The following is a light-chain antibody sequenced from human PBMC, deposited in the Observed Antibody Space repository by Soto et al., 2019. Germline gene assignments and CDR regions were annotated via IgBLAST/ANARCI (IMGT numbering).Light chain of an antibody. CDR3: CSYTTTSTFV. CDR1: SSDVGGYNY. CDR2: EVF. V-gene: IGLV2-14*03. J-gene: IGLJ2*01. Sequence: QSVLTQPASVSGSPGQSITISCTGTSSDVGGYNYVSWYQQHPGKVPKLMIYEVFRRPSGISDRFSGSKSGNTASLTISGLQAKDEADYYCCSYTTTSTFVFGGGTKVTVL.